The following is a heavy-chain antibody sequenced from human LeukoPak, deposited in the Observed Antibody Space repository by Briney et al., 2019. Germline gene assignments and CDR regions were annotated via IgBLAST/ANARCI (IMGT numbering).Heavy chain of an antibody. Sequence: GGSLRLSCAASGFTFNSYAMTWVRQAPGKGLEWVSYISSSSSTIYYADSVKGRFTISRDNAKNSLYLQMNSLRAEDTAVYYCVASGSLDAFDIWGQGTMVTVSS. CDR2: ISSSSSTI. CDR3: VASGSLDAFDI. V-gene: IGHV3-48*04. D-gene: IGHD3-10*01. J-gene: IGHJ3*02. CDR1: GFTFNSYA.